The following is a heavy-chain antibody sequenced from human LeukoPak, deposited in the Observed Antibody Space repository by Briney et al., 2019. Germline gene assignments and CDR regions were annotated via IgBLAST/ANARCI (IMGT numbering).Heavy chain of an antibody. V-gene: IGHV3-74*01. J-gene: IGHJ4*02. Sequence: GGSLRLSCAASGFTFSSFWMHWVRQAPGKGLVWVSRINPDGTITSYADSVKGRFTISRDNAKNTLYLQKNSLRAEDTAVYSYARSKISAHDYWGQGTLVTVSS. CDR2: INPDGTIT. CDR1: GFTFSSFW. D-gene: IGHD6-6*01. CDR3: ARSKISAHDY.